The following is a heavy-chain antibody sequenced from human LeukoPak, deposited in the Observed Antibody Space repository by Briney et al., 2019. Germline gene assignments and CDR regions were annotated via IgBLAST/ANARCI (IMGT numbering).Heavy chain of an antibody. CDR3: ARVMGSCWYDYYYYMDV. CDR1: GGTFSSYA. CDR2: IIPIFGTA. D-gene: IGHD3-10*01. Sequence: SVKVSCKASGGTFSSYAISWVRQAPGQGLEWMGGIIPIFGTANYAQKFQGRVTITRNTSISTAYMELSSLRSEDTAVYYCARVMGSCWYDYYYYMDVWGKGTTVTVSS. V-gene: IGHV1-69*05. J-gene: IGHJ6*03.